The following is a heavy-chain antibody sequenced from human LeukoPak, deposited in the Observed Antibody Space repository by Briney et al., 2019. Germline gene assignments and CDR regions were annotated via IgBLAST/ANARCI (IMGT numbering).Heavy chain of an antibody. D-gene: IGHD1-26*01. CDR2: INSNSGGT. CDR1: GYTFSDYY. J-gene: IGHJ4*02. CDR3: ARGTRGSYSSIHD. V-gene: IGHV1-2*02. Sequence: ASVKVSCKASGYTFSDYYIHWVRQAPGQGLEWVGWINSNSGGTDSAQKLQGRVTMTRDTSISATYMELRTLTSDDTAVYYCARGTRGSYSSIHDWGQGTLVTVSS.